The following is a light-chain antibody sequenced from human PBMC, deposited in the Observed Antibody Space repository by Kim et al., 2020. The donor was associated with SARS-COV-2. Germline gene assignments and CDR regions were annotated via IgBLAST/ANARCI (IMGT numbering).Light chain of an antibody. CDR3: QQSHSTPRT. CDR1: QSVWNN. Sequence: ALVGDTVSITFRASQSVWNNLNLYQHKPGKAPKLLIYVASNLQTGVPPLFSGSGSGTLFTLTIYNFQPEDFATYYCQQSHSTPRTFVQGTKVDIK. CDR2: VAS. J-gene: IGKJ1*01. V-gene: IGKV1-39*01.